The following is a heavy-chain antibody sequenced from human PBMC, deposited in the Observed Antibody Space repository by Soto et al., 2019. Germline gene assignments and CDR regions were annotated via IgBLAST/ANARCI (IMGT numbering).Heavy chain of an antibody. V-gene: IGHV1-46*01. CDR1: GYTFTSSY. J-gene: IGHJ4*02. CDR3: ARDSWDIVVVVAATAFDY. CDR2: INPAGGST. D-gene: IGHD2-15*01. Sequence: ASVQVSCKASGYTFTSSYMHWVRQAPGQGLEWMGIINPAGGSTIYAQNFQSRVSMTRDTSTSTVYMELRSLRSDDTAVYYCARDSWDIVVVVAATAFDYWGQGTLVTVSS.